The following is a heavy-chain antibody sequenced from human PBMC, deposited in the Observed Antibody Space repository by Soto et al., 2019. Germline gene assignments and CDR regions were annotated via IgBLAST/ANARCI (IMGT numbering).Heavy chain of an antibody. CDR1: GGSFSGYY. CDR2: INHSGST. D-gene: IGHD3-16*02. J-gene: IGHJ4*02. CDR3: ARATMITFGGVIVIPQYYFDY. V-gene: IGHV4-34*01. Sequence: RSLTCAVYGGSFSGYYWSWIRQPPGKGLEWIGEINHSGSTNYNPSLKSRVTISVDTSKNQFSLKLSSVTAADTAVYYCARATMITFGGVIVIPQYYFDYWGQGTLVTVSS.